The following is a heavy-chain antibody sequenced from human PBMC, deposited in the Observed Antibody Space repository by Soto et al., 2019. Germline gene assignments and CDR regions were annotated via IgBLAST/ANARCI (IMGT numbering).Heavy chain of an antibody. CDR1: GYTFTSYD. D-gene: IGHD2-2*01. Sequence: ASVKVSCKASGYTFTSYDINWVRQTTGQGFEWMGWMNPNSGNTGYAQKFQGWVTMTRDASISTAYMELSRLKFDDTAVYYCARDWSSSWYYFDFWRQGTLVTVSS. J-gene: IGHJ4*02. V-gene: IGHV1-8*01. CDR3: ARDWSSSWYYFDF. CDR2: MNPNSGNT.